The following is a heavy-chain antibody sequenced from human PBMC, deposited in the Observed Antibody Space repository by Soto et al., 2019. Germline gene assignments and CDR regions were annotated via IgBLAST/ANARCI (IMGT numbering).Heavy chain of an antibody. Sequence: ASVKVSCKASGYTFTSYGISWVRQAPGQELEWMGWISAYNGNTNYAQKLQGRVTMTTDTSTSTAYMELRSLRSDDTAVYYCAREYYDFWSGYLPPAKYYYGMDVWGQGTTVTVSS. CDR3: AREYYDFWSGYLPPAKYYYGMDV. CDR2: ISAYNGNT. D-gene: IGHD3-3*01. J-gene: IGHJ6*02. V-gene: IGHV1-18*01. CDR1: GYTFTSYG.